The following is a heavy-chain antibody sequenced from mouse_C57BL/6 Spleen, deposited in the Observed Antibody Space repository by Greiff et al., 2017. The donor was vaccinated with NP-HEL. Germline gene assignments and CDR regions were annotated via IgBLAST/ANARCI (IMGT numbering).Heavy chain of an antibody. Sequence: QVQLQQSGAELVRPGTSVKVSCKASGYAFTNYLIEWVKQRPGQGLEWIGVINPGSGGTNYNEKFKGKATLTADKSSSTAYMQLSSLTSEDSAVYFGARCTTVVATRYFDVWGTGTTVTVSS. CDR1: GYAFTNYL. CDR2: INPGSGGT. V-gene: IGHV1-54*01. CDR3: ARCTTVVATRYFDV. D-gene: IGHD1-1*01. J-gene: IGHJ1*03.